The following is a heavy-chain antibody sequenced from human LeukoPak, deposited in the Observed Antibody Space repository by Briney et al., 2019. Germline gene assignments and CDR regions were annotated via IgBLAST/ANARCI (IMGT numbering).Heavy chain of an antibody. Sequence: TGGSLRLSCAASGFIFTGYFMSWVRQAPGKGLEWVASIKHDGSEKYYVDSVRGRFTISRDNTKNLLYLQMSSLRAEDTAVYYCATDRGWRTSGYYLYYFEYWGQGTLVTFPS. CDR1: GFIFTGYF. J-gene: IGHJ4*02. V-gene: IGHV3-7*01. CDR3: ATDRGWRTSGYYLYYFEY. CDR2: IKHDGSEK. D-gene: IGHD3-3*01.